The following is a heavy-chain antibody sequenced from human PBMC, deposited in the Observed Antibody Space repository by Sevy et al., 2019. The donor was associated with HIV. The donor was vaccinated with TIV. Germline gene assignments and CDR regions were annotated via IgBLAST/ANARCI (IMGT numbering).Heavy chain of an antibody. CDR3: VRESITAPKTLLSLDI. V-gene: IGHV1-2*06. D-gene: IGHD6-13*01. CDR2: INPNSGDT. J-gene: IGHJ3*02. Sequence: ASVKVSCKSTGYIFSDYNMHWVRQAPGQGLEWMALINPNSGDTIYAQRFRGRVSMTRDTSMSTAYMELSGLTSDDTAMYYCVRESITAPKTLLSLDIWGQGTMVTVSS. CDR1: GYIFSDYN.